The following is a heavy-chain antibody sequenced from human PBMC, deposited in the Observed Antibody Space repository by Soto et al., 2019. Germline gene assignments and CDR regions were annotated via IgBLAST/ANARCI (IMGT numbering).Heavy chain of an antibody. CDR2: IIPIFGTA. V-gene: IGHV1-69*01. CDR1: GGTFSSYA. Sequence: QVQLVQSGAEVKKPGSSVKVSCKASGGTFSSYAISWVRQAPGQGLEWMGGIIPIFGTANYAQTFQGRVTSTADESKSPAYMELSSVRYEDTAVYYCARVLYYDFGSGLFDIWGQGTMVTVSS. CDR3: ARVLYYDFGSGLFDI. D-gene: IGHD3-3*01. J-gene: IGHJ3*02.